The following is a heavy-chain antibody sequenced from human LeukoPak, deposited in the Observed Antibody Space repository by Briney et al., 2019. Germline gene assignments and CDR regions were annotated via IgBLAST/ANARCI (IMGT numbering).Heavy chain of an antibody. CDR3: ARGKFLEWLLNSMDV. Sequence: PSETLSLTCAVYGGSFSGYYWSWIRQPPGKGLEWIGEINHSGSTNYNPSLKSRVTISVDTSKNQFSLKLSSVTAADTAVYYCARGKFLEWLLNSMDVWGQGTTVTVSS. CDR1: GGSFSGYY. J-gene: IGHJ6*02. V-gene: IGHV4-34*01. CDR2: INHSGST. D-gene: IGHD3-3*01.